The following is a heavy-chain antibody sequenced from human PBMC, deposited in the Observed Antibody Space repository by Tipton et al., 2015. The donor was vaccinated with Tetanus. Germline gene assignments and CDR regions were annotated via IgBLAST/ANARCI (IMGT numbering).Heavy chain of an antibody. CDR3: ARGGSYSYEPRGFDL. CDR1: GGSFNAYY. J-gene: IGHJ2*01. V-gene: IGHV4-34*01. D-gene: IGHD5-18*01. CDR2: INHSGST. Sequence: LRLSCAVYGGSFNAYYWSWIRQSPGKGLEWIGEINHSGSTTYSPSFKSRVTISVDTPKNQFSLKLTSLTVADTAVYYCARGGSYSYEPRGFDLWGRGTLVTVSS.